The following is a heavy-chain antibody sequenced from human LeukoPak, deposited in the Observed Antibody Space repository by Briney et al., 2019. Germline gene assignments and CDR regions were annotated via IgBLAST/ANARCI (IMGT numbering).Heavy chain of an antibody. D-gene: IGHD3-3*01. J-gene: IGHJ4*02. CDR3: SRGRFLEWSYPFDY. Sequence: GASVKVSCKTSGYTFTDYDTNWVRQATGQGLEWMGWVTPSSGNTGYAQKFQGRVTITRNTSISTAYMDLSSLRSDDTAVYYCSRGRFLEWSYPFDYWGQGTLVTVSS. V-gene: IGHV1-8*03. CDR2: VTPSSGNT. CDR1: GYTFTDYD.